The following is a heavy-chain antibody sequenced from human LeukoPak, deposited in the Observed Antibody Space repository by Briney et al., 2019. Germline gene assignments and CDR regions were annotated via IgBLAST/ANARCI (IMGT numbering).Heavy chain of an antibody. Sequence: GESLKISCKGSGYSFTSYWIGWVRQMPGKGLEWMGIIYPGDSDTRYSPSFQGQVTISADKSISTAYLQRSSLKASDTAMYYCASLGLWVRGVIGRGSFDIWGQGTMVTVSS. D-gene: IGHD3-10*01. J-gene: IGHJ3*02. CDR2: IYPGDSDT. CDR3: ASLGLWVRGVIGRGSFDI. CDR1: GYSFTSYW. V-gene: IGHV5-51*01.